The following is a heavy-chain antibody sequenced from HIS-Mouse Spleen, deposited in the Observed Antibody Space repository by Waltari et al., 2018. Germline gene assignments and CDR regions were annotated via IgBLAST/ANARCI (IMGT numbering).Heavy chain of an antibody. J-gene: IGHJ3*02. CDR2: TNTNSGGK. V-gene: IGHV1-2*02. CDR1: GYTFTGYY. CDR3: AREERVVGASSHAFDI. Sequence: QVQLVQSGAEVKKPGASVKVSCKASGYTFTGYYMHWVRQAPGQGLEWMGGTNTNSGGKNYGKKFQGRVTMTRDTSISTAYMELSRLRSDDTAVYYRAREERVVGASSHAFDIWGQGTMVTVSS. D-gene: IGHD1-26*01.